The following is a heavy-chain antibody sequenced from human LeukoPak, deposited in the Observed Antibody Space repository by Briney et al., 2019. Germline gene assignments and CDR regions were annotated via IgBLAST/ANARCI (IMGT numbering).Heavy chain of an antibody. V-gene: IGHV4-34*01. Sequence: SETLSLTCAVYGGSFSGYYWIWIRQPPGKGLEWIGEINHSGSTNYNPSLKSRVTISVDTSKNQFSLKLSSVTAADTAVYYCARGKRVVYCSSTSCYHPFDYWGQGTLVTVSS. J-gene: IGHJ4*02. CDR2: INHSGST. CDR3: ARGKRVVYCSSTSCYHPFDY. D-gene: IGHD2-2*01. CDR1: GGSFSGYY.